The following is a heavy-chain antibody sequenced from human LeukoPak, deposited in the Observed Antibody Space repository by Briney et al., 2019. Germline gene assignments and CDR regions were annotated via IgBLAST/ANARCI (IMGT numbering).Heavy chain of an antibody. CDR2: IRSKANSYAT. J-gene: IGHJ4*02. CDR1: GFTSSGSA. D-gene: IGHD3-22*01. CDR3: TTHRYYDSSGYIPISDY. V-gene: IGHV3-73*01. Sequence: GGSLRLSCAASGFTSSGSAMHWVRQASGKGLEWVGRIRSKANSYATAYAASVKGRFTISRDDSKNTAYLQMNSLKTEDTAVYYCTTHRYYDSSGYIPISDYWGQGTLVTVSS.